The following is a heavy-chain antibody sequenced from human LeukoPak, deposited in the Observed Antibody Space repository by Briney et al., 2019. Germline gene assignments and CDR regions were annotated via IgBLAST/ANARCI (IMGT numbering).Heavy chain of an antibody. V-gene: IGHV3-23*01. D-gene: IGHD3-10*01. CDR3: ANVYGSGSYGDY. Sequence: GGSLRLSCAASGFTFSSYWMSWVRQAPGKGLEWVSAISGSGGSTYYADSVKGRFTISRDNSKNTLCLRMNSLRAEDTAVYYCANVYGSGSYGDYWGQGTLVTVSS. CDR1: GFTFSSYW. CDR2: ISGSGGST. J-gene: IGHJ4*02.